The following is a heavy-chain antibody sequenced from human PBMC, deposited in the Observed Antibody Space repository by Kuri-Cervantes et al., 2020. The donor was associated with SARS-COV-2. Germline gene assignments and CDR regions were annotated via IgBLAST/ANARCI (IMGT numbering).Heavy chain of an antibody. CDR1: GYTFTGYY. CDR3: ARRGAARLSMSFGY. V-gene: IGHV1-2*02. Sequence: ASVKVSCKASGYTFTGYYMHWVRQAPGQGLEWMGWINPNSGCTNYAQKFQGRVTMTRDTSISTAYMELSRLRSDDTTVYYCARRGAARLSMSFGYWGQGTLVTVSS. D-gene: IGHD6-6*01. CDR2: INPNSGCT. J-gene: IGHJ4*02.